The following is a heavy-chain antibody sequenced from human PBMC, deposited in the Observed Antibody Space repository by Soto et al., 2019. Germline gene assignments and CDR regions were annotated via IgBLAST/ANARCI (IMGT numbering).Heavy chain of an antibody. Sequence: GASVKVSCKASGYTFTSYGISWVRQAPGQGLEWMGWISAYNGNTNYAQKLQGRVTMTTDTSTSTAYMELRSLRSDDTAVYYCARDLGEYSSKTLNKLRYCSSPSCYAFFDYWGQGPLVTVSS. CDR3: ARDLGEYSSKTLNKLRYCSSPSCYAFFDY. V-gene: IGHV1-18*01. D-gene: IGHD2-2*01. J-gene: IGHJ4*02. CDR2: ISAYNGNT. CDR1: GYTFTSYG.